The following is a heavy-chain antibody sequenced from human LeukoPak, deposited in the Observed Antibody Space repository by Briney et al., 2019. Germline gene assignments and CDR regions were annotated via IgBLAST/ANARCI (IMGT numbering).Heavy chain of an antibody. J-gene: IGHJ6*03. CDR2: IYSSGST. Sequence: PSETLSLTCTVSGGSITSGGYYWSWIRQLPGKGLEWIGYIYSSGSTFYNPSFQSRVSISVDTSRNQFSLKLSSVTAADTAIYYCASTDGDYYHYYYYYMDVWGNGTTVTVSS. D-gene: IGHD4-17*01. CDR1: GGSITSGGYY. CDR3: ASTDGDYYHYYYYYMDV. V-gene: IGHV4-31*03.